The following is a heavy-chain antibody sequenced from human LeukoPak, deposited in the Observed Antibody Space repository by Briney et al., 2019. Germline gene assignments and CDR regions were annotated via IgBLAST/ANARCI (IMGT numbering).Heavy chain of an antibody. CDR3: AKDFNQYGDD. J-gene: IGHJ4*02. D-gene: IGHD4-17*01. CDR2: IGGSGVST. Sequence: GGSLRLSCVCSGFTFSSYAMIWVRQAPGKGLEWVSGIGGSGVSTYYADSVKGRFTISRDNSKNTLYLQMNSLRAEDTAVYYCAKDFNQYGDDWGQGTLVTVSS. V-gene: IGHV3-23*01. CDR1: GFTFSSYA.